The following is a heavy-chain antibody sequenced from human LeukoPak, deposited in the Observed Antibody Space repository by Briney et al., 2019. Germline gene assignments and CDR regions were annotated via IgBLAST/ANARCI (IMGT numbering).Heavy chain of an antibody. J-gene: IGHJ4*02. Sequence: GGSLRLSCAASGFTFSSYAMHWVRQAPGKGLEWVAVISYDGSNKYYADSVEGRFTISRDNSKNTLYLQMNSLRAEDTAVYYCAVLTYYYDSSFDYWGQGTLVTVSS. CDR1: GFTFSSYA. V-gene: IGHV3-30*04. D-gene: IGHD3-22*01. CDR3: AVLTYYYDSSFDY. CDR2: ISYDGSNK.